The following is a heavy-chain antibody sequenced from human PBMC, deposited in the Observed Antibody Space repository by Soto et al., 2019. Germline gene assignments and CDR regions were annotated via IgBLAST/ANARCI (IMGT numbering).Heavy chain of an antibody. V-gene: IGHV3-48*02. D-gene: IGHD5-18*01. J-gene: IGHJ4*02. CDR2: ISGSGATK. CDR3: ARAIRGFSYVVDY. Sequence: GSQRHGYGASGCTFSSHGVNWVRQTPGKGLEWVSYISGSGATKYYADSVKGRFTISRDNARNSLYLQMSSVSDEETAVYDCARAIRGFSYVVDYWGQGTLVPVSS. CDR1: GCTFSSHG.